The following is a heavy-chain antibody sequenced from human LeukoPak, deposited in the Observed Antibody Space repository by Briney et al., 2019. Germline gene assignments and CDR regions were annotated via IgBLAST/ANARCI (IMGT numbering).Heavy chain of an antibody. CDR1: GYSISSGYY. D-gene: IGHD7-27*01. CDR2: IYQSGST. CDR3: ARLAWGRLDY. J-gene: IGHJ4*02. V-gene: IGHV4-38-2*02. Sequence: SETLSLTCSVSGYSISSGYYWGWIRQPPEKGLEWIGSIYQSGSTYYNPSLKSRVTISVDTSKNQFSLKLSSVTAADTAVYFCARLAWGRLDYWGQGTLVTVSS.